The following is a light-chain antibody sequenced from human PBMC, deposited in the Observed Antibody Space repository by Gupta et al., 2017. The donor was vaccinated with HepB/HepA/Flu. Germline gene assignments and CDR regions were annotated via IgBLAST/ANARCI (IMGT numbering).Light chain of an antibody. V-gene: IGKV1-6*01. J-gene: IGKJ3*01. CDR2: AAS. CDR3: LQDFIHPFT. Sequence: IQLTQSPSSLSASVGDRVTITCRASQGIRIDLGWYQQKPGKAPKLLIYAASSLQSGVPSRLSGSGSGTDFTLTISSLQPEDFATYYCLQDFIHPFTFGPGTKVDIK. CDR1: QGIRID.